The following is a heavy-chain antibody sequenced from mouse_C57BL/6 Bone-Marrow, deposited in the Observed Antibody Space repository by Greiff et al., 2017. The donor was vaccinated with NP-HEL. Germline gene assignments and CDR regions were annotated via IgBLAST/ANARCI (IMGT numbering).Heavy chain of an antibody. V-gene: IGHV1-26*01. D-gene: IGHD4-1*01. Sequence: EVQLQQSGPELVKPGASVKISCKASGYTFTDYYMNWVKQSHGKSLEWIGDINPNNGGTSYNQKFKGKATLTVDKSSSTAYMELRSLTSEDSAVYYCARQRTGTCYAMDYWGQGTSVTVSS. CDR2: INPNNGGT. J-gene: IGHJ4*01. CDR3: ARQRTGTCYAMDY. CDR1: GYTFTDYY.